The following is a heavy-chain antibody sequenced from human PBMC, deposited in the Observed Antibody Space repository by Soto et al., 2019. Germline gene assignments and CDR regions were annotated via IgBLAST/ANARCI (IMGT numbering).Heavy chain of an antibody. CDR2: ISDYNGNT. V-gene: IGHV1-18*01. D-gene: IGHD4-17*01. Sequence: QVQLVQSVAEVKKPGASVKVSCKASGYTFTSYGISWVRQAPGEGLEWIGWISDYNGNTNYAQKLQGRVTMTTDTSTSTAYMELSSLRADDTDVYYCARDGVSKVTPVPGYYYGMDVWGQGTTVTGSS. CDR1: GYTFTSYG. CDR3: ARDGVSKVTPVPGYYYGMDV. J-gene: IGHJ6*02.